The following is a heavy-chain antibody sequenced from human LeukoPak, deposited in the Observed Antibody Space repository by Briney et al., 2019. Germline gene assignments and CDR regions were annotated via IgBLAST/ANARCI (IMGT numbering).Heavy chain of an antibody. CDR3: AKGTGYSYGYDFDY. CDR1: GFTFSSYA. D-gene: IGHD5-18*01. CDR2: ISGSGGST. V-gene: IGHV3-23*01. J-gene: IGHJ4*02. Sequence: GGSLRLSYAASGFTFSSYAMSWVRQAPGKGLEWVSAISGSGGSTYYADSVKGRFTISRDNSKNTLYLQMNSLRAEDTAVYYCAKGTGYSYGYDFDYWGQGTLVTVSS.